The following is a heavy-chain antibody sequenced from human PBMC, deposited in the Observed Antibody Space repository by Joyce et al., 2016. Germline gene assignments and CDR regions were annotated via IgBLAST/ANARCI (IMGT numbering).Heavy chain of an antibody. CDR1: GFIFSSYS. CDR3: ARDVLTTVTKAYGY. CDR2: ISRDNTYI. V-gene: IGHV3-21*01. J-gene: IGHJ4*02. Sequence: EVQLVESGGGLVNPGESLRLSCTASGFIFSSYSMTWVCQAPGKGLEWVSSISRDNTYIFHADSMKGRFTSSRDNARNSLYLQMNSLRAEYTAVYYCARDVLTTVTKAYGYWGQGTLVAVSS. D-gene: IGHD4-11*01.